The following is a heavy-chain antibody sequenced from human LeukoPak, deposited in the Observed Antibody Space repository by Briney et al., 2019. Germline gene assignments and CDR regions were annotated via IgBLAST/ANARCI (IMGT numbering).Heavy chain of an antibody. CDR1: RFTFSGYE. V-gene: IGHV3-21*01. CDR3: ARGEEYSSSLYQCDY. D-gene: IGHD6-13*01. J-gene: IGHJ4*02. CDR2: MSSSSRYI. Sequence: KAGGSLRLSCAASRFTFSGYEMHWVRQAPGKGLEWVSSMSSSSRYIYYADSVKGRFTISRDDATNSLTSQMNSLRAEDTAVYYCARGEEYSSSLYQCDYWGQGTLVTVSS.